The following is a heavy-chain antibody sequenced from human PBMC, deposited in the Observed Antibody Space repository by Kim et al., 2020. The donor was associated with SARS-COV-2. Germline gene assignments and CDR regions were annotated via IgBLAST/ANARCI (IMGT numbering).Heavy chain of an antibody. V-gene: IGHV6-1*01. J-gene: IGHJ5*02. CDR3: ARGDSFDP. CDR1: GDSVSNNSAP. Sequence: SQTLSLTCAISGDSVSNNSAPWTWIRQSPSSGLEWLGRTYYRSKWYNDYAVSVKSRITINPDTSKNQFSLHLNSLTPEDTAVYYCARGDSFDPWGQGTLVTVSS. D-gene: IGHD3-3*01. CDR2: TYYRSKWYN.